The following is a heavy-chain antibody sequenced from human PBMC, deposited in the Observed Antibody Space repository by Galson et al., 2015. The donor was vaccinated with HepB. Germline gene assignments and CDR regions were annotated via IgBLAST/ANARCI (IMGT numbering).Heavy chain of an antibody. CDR2: IIPIFGTA. V-gene: IGHV1-69*13. CDR3: ARDRRGSITMVRGVRTSYYYYMDV. J-gene: IGHJ6*03. Sequence: SVKVSCKASGGTFSSYAISWVRQAPGQGLEWMGGIIPIFGTANYAQKFQGRVTITAGESTSTAYMELSSLRSEDTAVYYCARDRRGSITMVRGVRTSYYYYMDVWGKGTTVTVSS. D-gene: IGHD3-10*01. CDR1: GGTFSSYA.